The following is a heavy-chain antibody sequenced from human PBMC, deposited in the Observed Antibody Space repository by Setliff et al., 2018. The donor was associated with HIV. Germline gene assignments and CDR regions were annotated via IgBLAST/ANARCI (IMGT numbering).Heavy chain of an antibody. CDR1: GGSISSHY. CDR2: MYFRGNA. CDR3: ARVETTVRGATYGMDV. D-gene: IGHD3-10*01. V-gene: IGHV4-59*11. Sequence: SETLSLTCTVSGGSISSHYWSWIRQAPGKGLEWIGTMYFRGNARNSPALKSRVTISVDTSKNQLSLNLTSVTAADTAVYYCARVETTVRGATYGMDVWGQGTTVTVSS. J-gene: IGHJ6*02.